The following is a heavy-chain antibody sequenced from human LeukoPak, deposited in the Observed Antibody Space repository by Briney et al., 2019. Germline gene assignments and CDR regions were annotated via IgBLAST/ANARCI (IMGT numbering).Heavy chain of an antibody. V-gene: IGHV3-30*02. D-gene: IGHD3-9*01. Sequence: GGSLRLSCAASGFTFSSYGMHWVRQAPGKGLEWVAFIRYDGSNKYYADSVKGRFTISRDNSKNTLYLQMNSLRAEDTAVYYCAKEYFDWLLSPFDYWGQGTLVTVSS. CDR2: IRYDGSNK. CDR1: GFTFSSYG. CDR3: AKEYFDWLLSPFDY. J-gene: IGHJ4*02.